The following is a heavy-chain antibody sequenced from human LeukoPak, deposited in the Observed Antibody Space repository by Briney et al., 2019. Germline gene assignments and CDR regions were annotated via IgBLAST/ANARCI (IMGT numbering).Heavy chain of an antibody. CDR1: GYSFTSYW. D-gene: IGHD1-7*01. CDR3: AIRRITGTTGDSYFDY. V-gene: IGHV5-51*01. J-gene: IGHJ4*02. CDR2: IYPGDSDT. Sequence: GESLKISCKGSGYSFTSYWIGWVRQMPGKGLEWMGIIYPGDSDTRYSPSFQGQVTISADKPISTAYLQWSSLKASDTAMYYCAIRRITGTTGDSYFDYWGQGTLVTVSS.